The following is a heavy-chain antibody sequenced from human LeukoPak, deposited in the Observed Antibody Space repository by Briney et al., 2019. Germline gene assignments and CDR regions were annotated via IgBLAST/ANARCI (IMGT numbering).Heavy chain of an antibody. V-gene: IGHV4-59*08. Sequence: KSGGSLRLSCAASGFTFSTYSMNWIRQPPGKGLEWIGYIFYSGSTNYNPSLKSRVTISVDTSKNQFSLKLSSVTAADTAVYYCARHLGYNWNYGGWFDPWGQGTLVTVSS. J-gene: IGHJ5*02. CDR3: ARHLGYNWNYGGWFDP. D-gene: IGHD1-7*01. CDR2: IFYSGST. CDR1: GFTFSTYS.